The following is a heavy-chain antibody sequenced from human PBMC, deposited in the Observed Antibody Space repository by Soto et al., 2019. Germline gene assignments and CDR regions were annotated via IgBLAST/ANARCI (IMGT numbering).Heavy chain of an antibody. D-gene: IGHD6-6*01. CDR3: ARLSEESSSSNYYYFYMDV. J-gene: IGHJ6*03. CDR2: MNPQTGNP. V-gene: IGHV1-8*01. CDR1: GYTFTRYD. Sequence: QVQLVQSGSEGKEPGASMKISCQASGYTFTRYDITWVRQATGQGLEWMGWMNPQTGNPAYAEKFQGRVTMTRSTSINTAYMELSGLRSEDTAVYYCARLSEESSSSNYYYFYMDVWGKGSTVTVSS.